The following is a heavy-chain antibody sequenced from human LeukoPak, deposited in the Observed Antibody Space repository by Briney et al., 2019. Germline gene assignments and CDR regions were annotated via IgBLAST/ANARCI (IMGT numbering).Heavy chain of an antibody. CDR3: ARWVPTSGGGQGV. CDR1: GFTFSSYS. V-gene: IGHV3-21*01. D-gene: IGHD2-15*01. CDR2: ISSSSSYI. Sequence: PGGSLRLSCAASGFTFSSYSMNWVRQAPGKRLEWVSSISSSSSYIYYADSVKGRFTISRDNAKNSLYLQMNSLRAEDTAVYYCARWVPTSGGGQGVWGQGTLVTVSS. J-gene: IGHJ4*02.